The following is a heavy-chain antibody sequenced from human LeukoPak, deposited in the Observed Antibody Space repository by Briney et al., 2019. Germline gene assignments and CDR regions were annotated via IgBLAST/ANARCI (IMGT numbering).Heavy chain of an antibody. CDR1: GFTFSSYG. CDR3: AKHLVFGRNWFDP. J-gene: IGHJ5*02. Sequence: GGSLRLSCAASGFTFSSYGMKWVRQAQGKGMEWVSIISGSGDSTFYPDSVKGRFTISRDNSKNTLYLQMNSLTAEDTAVYYCAKHLVFGRNWFDPWGQGSLVTVSS. CDR2: ISGSGDST. V-gene: IGHV3-23*01. D-gene: IGHD3-10*01.